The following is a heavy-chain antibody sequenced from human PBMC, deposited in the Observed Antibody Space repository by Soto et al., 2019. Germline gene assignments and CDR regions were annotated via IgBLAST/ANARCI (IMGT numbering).Heavy chain of an antibody. CDR2: IRSKANSYAT. V-gene: IGHV3-73*01. CDR1: GFTFSGSA. J-gene: IGHJ4*02. Sequence: GGSLRLSCAASGFTFSGSAMHWVRQASGKGLEWVDRIRSKANSYATAYAASVKGRFTISRDDSKNTAYLQMNSLKTEDTAVYYCTGLVTTNFDYWGQGTLVTVSS. D-gene: IGHD5-18*01. CDR3: TGLVTTNFDY.